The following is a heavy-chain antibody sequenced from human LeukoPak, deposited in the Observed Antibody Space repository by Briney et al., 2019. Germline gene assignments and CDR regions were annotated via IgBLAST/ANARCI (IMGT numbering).Heavy chain of an antibody. J-gene: IGHJ5*02. CDR3: ARGDCSSTSCYEEGWFGP. V-gene: IGHV4-59*01. Sequence: SETLSLTCTVSGGSISSYYWSWIRQPPGKGLEWIGYIYYSGSTNYNPSLKSRVTISVDTSKNQFSLKLSSVTAADTAVYYCARGDCSSTSCYEEGWFGPWGQGTLVTVSS. CDR2: IYYSGST. D-gene: IGHD2-2*01. CDR1: GGSISSYY.